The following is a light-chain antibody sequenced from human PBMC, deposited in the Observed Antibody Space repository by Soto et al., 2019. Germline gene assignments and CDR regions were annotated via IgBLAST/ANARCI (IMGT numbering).Light chain of an antibody. V-gene: IGKV2-28*01. J-gene: IGKJ4*01. Sequence: VLTQSPLSLPVTPGEPASISCRSSRNLLHSNGYYYLDWYLQKPGQSPQLLIYLGSNRASGVPDRFSGSGSGTDFTLTISRVEAEDVGVYFCAQGLATLFTFGGGTKVEIK. CDR1: RNLLHSNGYYY. CDR3: AQGLATLFT. CDR2: LGS.